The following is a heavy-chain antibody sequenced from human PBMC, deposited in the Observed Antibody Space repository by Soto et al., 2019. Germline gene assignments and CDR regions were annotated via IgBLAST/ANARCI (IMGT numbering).Heavy chain of an antibody. CDR2: IYYSGST. Sequence: PSETLSLTCTVSGGSISSYYWSWIRQPPGKGLEWIGYIYYSGSTNYNPSLKSRVTISVDTSKNQFSLKLSSVTAADTAVYYCARSGVYDILTGYYTGFDYWGQGTLVTVS. D-gene: IGHD3-9*01. CDR1: GGSISSYY. J-gene: IGHJ4*02. CDR3: ARSGVYDILTGYYTGFDY. V-gene: IGHV4-59*01.